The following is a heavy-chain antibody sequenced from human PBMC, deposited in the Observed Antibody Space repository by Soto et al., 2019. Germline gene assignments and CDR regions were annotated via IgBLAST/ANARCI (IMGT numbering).Heavy chain of an antibody. CDR3: ARDSAYSSGWYGYFQH. V-gene: IGHV3-66*01. Sequence: EVQLVESGGGLVQPGGSLRLSCAASGFTVSSNYMSWVRQAPGKGLEWVSVIYSGGSTYYADSMKGRFTISRDNSKNTLYLQMNSLRAEDTAVYYCARDSAYSSGWYGYFQHWGQGTLVTVSS. CDR2: IYSGGST. J-gene: IGHJ1*01. CDR1: GFTVSSNY. D-gene: IGHD6-19*01.